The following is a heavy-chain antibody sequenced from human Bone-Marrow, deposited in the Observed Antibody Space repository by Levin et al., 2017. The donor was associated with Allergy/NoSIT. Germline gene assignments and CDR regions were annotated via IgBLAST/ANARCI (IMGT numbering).Heavy chain of an antibody. CDR3: ARGHHAVVPAAIVYGMDV. Sequence: ASVKVSCKASGYTFTSYAMNWVRQAPGQGLEWMGWINTNTGNPTYAQGFTGRFVFSLDTSVSTAYLQICSLKAEDTAVYYCARGHHAVVPAAIVYGMDVWGQGTTVTVSS. CDR1: GYTFTSYA. V-gene: IGHV7-4-1*01. D-gene: IGHD2-2*01. CDR2: INTNTGNP. J-gene: IGHJ6*02.